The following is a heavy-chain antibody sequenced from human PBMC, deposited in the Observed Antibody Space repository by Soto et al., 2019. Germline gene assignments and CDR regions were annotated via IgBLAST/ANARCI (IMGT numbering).Heavy chain of an antibody. V-gene: IGHV3-33*03. CDR2: IWYDGSNK. CDR1: GFTFSSYG. CDR3: ARDILSGGAYPDS. Sequence: GGSLRLSCAASGFTFSSYGMHWVRQAPGKGLEWVAVIWYDGSNKYYAGSVKGRFTISRDNAKNSLFLQMNSLRADDTAVYYCARDILSGGAYPDSWGQGTKVTAPQ. D-gene: IGHD3-10*01. J-gene: IGHJ5*01.